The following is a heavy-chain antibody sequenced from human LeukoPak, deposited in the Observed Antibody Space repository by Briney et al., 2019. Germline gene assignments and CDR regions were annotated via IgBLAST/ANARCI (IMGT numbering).Heavy chain of an antibody. D-gene: IGHD6-19*01. Sequence: PSETLSLTCAVYGGSFSGYYWSWTRQPPGKGLEWIGEINHSGSTNYNPSLKSRVTISVDTSKNQFSLKLSSVTAADTAVYYCARAGIAVGFRFWGQGTLVTVSS. CDR3: ARAGIAVGFRF. CDR2: INHSGST. J-gene: IGHJ4*02. V-gene: IGHV4-34*01. CDR1: GGSFSGYY.